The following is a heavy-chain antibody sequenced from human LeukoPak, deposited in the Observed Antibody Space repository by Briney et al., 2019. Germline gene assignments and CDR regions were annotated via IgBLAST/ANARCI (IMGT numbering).Heavy chain of an antibody. Sequence: GGSLRLSCAASGFTFSSYGMHWVRQAPGKGLEWVSHISISGSTIHYADSVRGRFTISRDSAKNSLYLQMNSLRADDTAVYYCSTAKFDYWGQGTLLTVSS. V-gene: IGHV3-48*01. CDR1: GFTFSSYG. CDR3: STAKFDY. CDR2: ISISGSTI. J-gene: IGHJ4*02.